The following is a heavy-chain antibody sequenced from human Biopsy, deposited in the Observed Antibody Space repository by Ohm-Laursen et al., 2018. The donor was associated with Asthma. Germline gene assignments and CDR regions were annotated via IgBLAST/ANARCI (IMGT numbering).Heavy chain of an antibody. CDR3: ARQSGQEYGDSSGFDI. CDR1: GFVFSQCG. D-gene: IGHD3-22*01. J-gene: IGHJ3*02. V-gene: IGHV3-30*03. Sequence: SLRLSCAASGFVFSQCGMHWVRQGPGKGLEWAALVSSDGHNKYYEDSVKGRFTISRDNSRNRLYLQINRLTVEDSAAYFCARQSGQEYGDSSGFDIWGQGTKVAVSS. CDR2: VSSDGHNK.